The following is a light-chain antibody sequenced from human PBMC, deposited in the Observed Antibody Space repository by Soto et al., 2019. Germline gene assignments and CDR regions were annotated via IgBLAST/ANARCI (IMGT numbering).Light chain of an antibody. CDR3: QHYNYVPYS. CDR2: AAS. CDR1: QGISNY. Sequence: DIQMTQSPSSLSASVGDTVTITCRASQGISNYLAWYQQKPGKVPNLLVYAASTLQSGVPSRFSGDESGTDFTLTISSLQPEDGAAYYCQHYNYVPYSCGQGTKLEIK. V-gene: IGKV1-27*01. J-gene: IGKJ2*03.